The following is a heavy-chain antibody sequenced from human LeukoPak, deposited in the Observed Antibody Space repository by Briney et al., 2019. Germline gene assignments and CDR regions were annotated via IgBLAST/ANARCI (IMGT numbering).Heavy chain of an antibody. J-gene: IGHJ6*02. V-gene: IGHV1-46*01. CDR2: SKTSRGST. D-gene: IGHD5-18*01. CDR3: ARDRVGEDTAMVTPECYYYCYGMDV. Sequence: ASVKVSCKASGYTFTSYDMHWVRQPPRQGLEWMGISKTSRGSTTYEQKFQDRLTMTRDKSTSTHYMEMSSLRTAATPVYYCARDRVGEDTAMVTPECYYYCYGMDVWGQGTTVTVSS. CDR1: GYTFTSYD.